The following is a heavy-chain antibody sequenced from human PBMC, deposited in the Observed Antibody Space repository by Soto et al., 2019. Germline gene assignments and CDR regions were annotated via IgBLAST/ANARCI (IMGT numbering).Heavy chain of an antibody. CDR2: INHSGST. CDR3: ARVLRITMVRGVIYYYYGMDV. D-gene: IGHD3-10*01. J-gene: IGHJ6*02. Sequence: PSETLSLTCAVYGGSFSGYYWSWIRQPPGKGLEWIGEINHSGSTNYNPSLKSRVTISVDTSKNQFSLKLSSVTAADTAVYYCARVLRITMVRGVIYYYYGMDVWGQGTTVTVS. V-gene: IGHV4-34*01. CDR1: GGSFSGYY.